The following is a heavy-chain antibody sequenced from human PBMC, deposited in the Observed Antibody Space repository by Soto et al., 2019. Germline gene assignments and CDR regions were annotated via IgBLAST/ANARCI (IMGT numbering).Heavy chain of an antibody. CDR1: GFTFSNYN. J-gene: IGHJ1*01. CDR3: ATPYYFNH. CDR2: ISTRSHYI. D-gene: IGHD3-16*01. Sequence: LRLSCAASGFTFSNYNMNWVRQAPGKGLERVASISTRSHYIYYADSLRGRFTVSRDNARNSLYLQIDSLGVEDTAVYYCATPYYFNHWGPGTLVTVSS. V-gene: IGHV3-21*06.